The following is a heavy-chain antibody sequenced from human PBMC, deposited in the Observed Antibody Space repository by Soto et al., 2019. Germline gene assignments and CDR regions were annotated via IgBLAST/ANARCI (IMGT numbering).Heavy chain of an antibody. V-gene: IGHV1-18*04. Sequence: QVQLVQSGAEVKKPGASVKVSCRASGYTFTNYGFTWVRQAPGHGLEWMGWISTYNGNANYGQNFQGRVTMTTDTATSTAHMELRSLRYDDTAIYYCARGSRFDWFDPWGQGTLVTVSS. D-gene: IGHD3-3*01. CDR1: GYTFTNYG. CDR2: ISTYNGNA. J-gene: IGHJ5*02. CDR3: ARGSRFDWFDP.